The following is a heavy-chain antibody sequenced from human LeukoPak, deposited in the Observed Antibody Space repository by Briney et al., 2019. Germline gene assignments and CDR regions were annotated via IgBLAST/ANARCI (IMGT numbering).Heavy chain of an antibody. J-gene: IGHJ3*02. CDR2: IYSGGNT. D-gene: IGHD3-10*01. CDR3: ARDRRGAYGGTGSAFDI. Sequence: QSGGSLRLSCAASGITVSGNYMSWVRQAPGKGLEWVSVIYSGGNTYYVGSVKGRFTISRDNSKNTLYLQMNSLRAEDTAVYYCARDRRGAYGGTGSAFDIWGQGTMVTVSS. CDR1: GITVSGNY. V-gene: IGHV3-53*01.